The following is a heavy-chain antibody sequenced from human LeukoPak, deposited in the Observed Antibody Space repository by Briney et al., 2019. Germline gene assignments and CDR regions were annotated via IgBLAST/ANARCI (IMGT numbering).Heavy chain of an antibody. J-gene: IGHJ4*02. CDR1: GFTFSSYG. V-gene: IGHV3-33*06. D-gene: IGHD6-13*01. CDR3: AKDHPSSTDDY. Sequence: GGSLRLSCAASGFTFSSYGMYWVRQAPGKGLEWVAVIWYDGSNKYYADSVKGRFTISRDNSKNTLYLQMNSLRAEDTAVYYCAKDHPSSTDDYWGQGTLVTVSS. CDR2: IWYDGSNK.